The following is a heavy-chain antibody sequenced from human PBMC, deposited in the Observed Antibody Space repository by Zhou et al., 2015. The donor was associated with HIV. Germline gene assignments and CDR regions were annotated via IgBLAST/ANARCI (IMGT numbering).Heavy chain of an antibody. J-gene: IGHJ4*02. CDR3: ARDNMYYYGSGSYVADY. CDR2: IIPIFGTA. CDR1: GGTFSSYA. D-gene: IGHD3-10*01. Sequence: QVQLVQSGAEVKKPGSSVKVSCKASGGTFSSYAISWVRQAPGQGLEWMGGIIPIFGTANYAQKFQGRVTITADKSTSTAYMELSSLRSEDTAVYYCARDNMYYYGSGSYVADYWGQGTLVTVSS. V-gene: IGHV1-69*06.